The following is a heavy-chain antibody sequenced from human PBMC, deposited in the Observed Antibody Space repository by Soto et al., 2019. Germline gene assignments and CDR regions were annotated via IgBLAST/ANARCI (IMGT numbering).Heavy chain of an antibody. CDR3: ARRVKDIVVVVAAIRNAFDI. D-gene: IGHD2-15*01. CDR2: IYYSGST. CDR1: GGSISSSSYY. V-gene: IGHV4-39*01. J-gene: IGHJ4*02. Sequence: SETLSLTCTVSGGSISSSSYYWGWIRQPPGKGLEWIGSIYYSGSTYYNPSLKSRVTISVDTSKNQFSLKLSSVTAADTAVYYCARRVKDIVVVVAAIRNAFDIWGQGTLVTVSS.